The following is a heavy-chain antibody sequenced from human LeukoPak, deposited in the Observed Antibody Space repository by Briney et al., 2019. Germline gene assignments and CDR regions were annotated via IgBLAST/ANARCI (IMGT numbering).Heavy chain of an antibody. CDR2: INHSGNS. CDR3: ASQNYFGSGRLDP. V-gene: IGHV4-34*01. CDR1: GGSFSGYY. D-gene: IGHD3-10*01. J-gene: IGHJ5*02. Sequence: SETLSLTCAVYGGSFSGYYWSWIRQPPGKGLEWIGEINHSGNSNYNPSLKSRVTISADTSKNQFSLKLTSVTAADTAVYYCASQNYFGSGRLDPWGQGTLVTVSS.